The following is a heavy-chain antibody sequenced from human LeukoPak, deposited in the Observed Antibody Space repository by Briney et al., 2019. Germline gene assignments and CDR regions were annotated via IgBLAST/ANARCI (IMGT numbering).Heavy chain of an antibody. J-gene: IGHJ4*02. CDR2: INPNSGGT. D-gene: IGHD1-26*01. Sequence: ASVKVSCKASGGTFSNNAVSWVRQAPGQGLEWMGWINPNSGGTYSVQNFQGRVTMTRDTSITTAYMELSRLKSDDTAVYYCARGGYSGTEKPNDYWGQGTLVTVSP. CDR1: GGTFSNNA. CDR3: ARGGYSGTEKPNDY. V-gene: IGHV1-2*02.